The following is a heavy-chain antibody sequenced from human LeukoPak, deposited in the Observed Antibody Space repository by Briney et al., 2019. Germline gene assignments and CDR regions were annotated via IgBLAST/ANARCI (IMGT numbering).Heavy chain of an antibody. CDR1: GGSISSYY. V-gene: IGHV4-59*08. Sequence: SETLSLTCTVSGGSISSYYWSWIRQPPGKGLEWIGYIYYSGSTNYNPSLKSRVTISVDTSKNQFSLKLSSVTAADTAVYYCASGGRLGTDYWGQGTLVTVS. D-gene: IGHD7-27*01. CDR3: ASGGRLGTDY. J-gene: IGHJ4*02. CDR2: IYYSGST.